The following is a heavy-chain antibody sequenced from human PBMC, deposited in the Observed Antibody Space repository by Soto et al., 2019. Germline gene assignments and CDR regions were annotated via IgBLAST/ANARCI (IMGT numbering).Heavy chain of an antibody. Sequence: PGGSLRLSCASSGFTFSSYGMHLVRQAPGKGLEWVAVISYDGSNKYYADSVKGRFTISRDNSKNTLYLQMNSLRAEDTAVYYCAKDLGDLTSYFDSWGQGTLVTVSS. CDR3: AKDLGDLTSYFDS. D-gene: IGHD2-21*02. V-gene: IGHV3-30*18. J-gene: IGHJ4*02. CDR2: ISYDGSNK. CDR1: GFTFSSYG.